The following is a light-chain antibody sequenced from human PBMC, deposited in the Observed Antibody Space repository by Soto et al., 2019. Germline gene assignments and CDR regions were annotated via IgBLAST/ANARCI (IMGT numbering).Light chain of an antibody. J-gene: IGLJ1*01. CDR2: DIT. CDR1: NSDIGNYNI. Sequence: QSALTQPASVSGSPGQSITISCTGTNSDIGNYNIVSWYQQHPDKAPKLMIYDITNRPSGFSNRFSGSKAGNTASLTISGLQAEDEADYYCVSFTTSKSYVFGTGTKVTVL. V-gene: IGLV2-14*02. CDR3: VSFTTSKSYV.